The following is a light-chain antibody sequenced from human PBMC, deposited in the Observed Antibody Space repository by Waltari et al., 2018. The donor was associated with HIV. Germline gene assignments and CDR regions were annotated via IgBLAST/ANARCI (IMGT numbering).Light chain of an antibody. Sequence: QSVLTQPPSASGTPGQRVTIPCSESSSTIGSNTVNWYQQLPGTAPKLLIYSNNQRPSGVPDRFSGSKSGTSASLAISGLQSEDEADYYCAAWDDSLNGPVFGGGTKLTVL. V-gene: IGLV1-44*01. CDR2: SNN. J-gene: IGLJ2*01. CDR1: SSTIGSNT. CDR3: AAWDDSLNGPV.